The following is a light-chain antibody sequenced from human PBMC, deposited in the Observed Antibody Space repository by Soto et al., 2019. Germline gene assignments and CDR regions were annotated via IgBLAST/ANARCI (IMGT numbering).Light chain of an antibody. Sequence: QSVLTQPASVSGSPGQSITISCTGSSSDVGGYNYVSWYQQHPGNAPKLMIYDVSDRPSGVSNRFSGSKSGNTASLTISGLHAEDEADYYCSSYTSSSTVVFGGGTKLTVL. J-gene: IGLJ2*01. CDR1: SSDVGGYNY. CDR2: DVS. CDR3: SSYTSSSTVV. V-gene: IGLV2-14*01.